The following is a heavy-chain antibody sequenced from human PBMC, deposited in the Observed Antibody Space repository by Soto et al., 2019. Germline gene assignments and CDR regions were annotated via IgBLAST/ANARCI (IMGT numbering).Heavy chain of an antibody. D-gene: IGHD3-9*01. CDR3: AKEAEGLRYFDWLPRIIDY. V-gene: IGHV3-23*01. CDR1: GFTFSSYA. Sequence: PGGSLRLSCAASGFTFSSYAMSWVRQAPGKGLEWVSAISGSGGSTYYADSAKGRFTISRDNSKNTLYLQMNSLRAEDTAVYYCAKEAEGLRYFDWLPRIIDYWGQGTLVTVSS. CDR2: ISGSGGST. J-gene: IGHJ4*02.